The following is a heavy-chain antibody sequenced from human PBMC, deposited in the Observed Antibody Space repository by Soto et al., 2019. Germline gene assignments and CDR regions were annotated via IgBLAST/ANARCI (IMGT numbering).Heavy chain of an antibody. V-gene: IGHV2-5*02. D-gene: IGHD6-19*01. CDR2: IYWDDDK. J-gene: IGHJ4*02. CDR1: GFSFSTTGVG. Sequence: QITLKESGPPLVKPTQTLTLTCTFSGFSFSTTGVGVGWIRQPPGKALEWLALIYWDDDKRYSPSLKSRLTITKDTSKNQVVLTMTNMNPVDTATYYCAHRQAQGIGLAGTFDSRGQGTLVTVSS. CDR3: AHRQAQGIGLAGTFDS.